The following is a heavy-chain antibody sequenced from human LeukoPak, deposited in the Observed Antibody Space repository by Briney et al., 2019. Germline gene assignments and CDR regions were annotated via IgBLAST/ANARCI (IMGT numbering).Heavy chain of an antibody. CDR3: ARGWDYDSGGRPTAYVY. Sequence: SVKVSCKASGGTFSNYAINWVRQAPGPGLEWMGGIIPIFGTANYAQALQGRVTITADESTSTVYMELNSLKSDDTAVYYCARGWDYDSGGRPTAYVYWGQGTLVTVSS. CDR1: GGTFSNYA. D-gene: IGHD3-22*01. CDR2: IIPIFGTA. V-gene: IGHV1-69*13. J-gene: IGHJ4*02.